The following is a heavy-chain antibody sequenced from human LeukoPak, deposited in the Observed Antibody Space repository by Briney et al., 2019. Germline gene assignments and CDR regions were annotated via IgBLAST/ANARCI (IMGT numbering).Heavy chain of an antibody. CDR3: ATDLIWSDYYNY. D-gene: IGHD3-3*01. J-gene: IGHJ4*02. CDR2: FDPEDGET. Sequence: GASVKVSCKVSGYTLTELSMHWVRQAPGKGLEWMGGFDPEDGETIYAQKFQGRVTMTEDTSTDTAYMELSSLRSEDTAVYYCATDLIWSDYYNYWGQGTLVTVSS. V-gene: IGHV1-24*01. CDR1: GYTLTELS.